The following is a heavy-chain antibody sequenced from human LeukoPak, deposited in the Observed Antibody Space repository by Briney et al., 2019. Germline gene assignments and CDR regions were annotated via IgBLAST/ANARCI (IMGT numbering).Heavy chain of an antibody. D-gene: IGHD3-22*01. J-gene: IGHJ4*02. CDR2: ISEDGGAR. Sequence: GGSLRLSCAAPGFTFSAYAMSWVRQAPGKGLEWVSAISEDGGARLYADSVKGRSTISRDNSENTVSLQVNSLRAGDTAVYFCAKESLPHRGYYFDSWGRGTLITVSS. CDR1: GFTFSAYA. CDR3: AKESLPHRGYYFDS. V-gene: IGHV3-23*01.